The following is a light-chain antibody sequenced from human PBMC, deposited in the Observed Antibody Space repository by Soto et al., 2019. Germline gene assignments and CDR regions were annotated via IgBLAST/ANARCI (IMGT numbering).Light chain of an antibody. CDR2: DAS. CDR1: QSVSSY. CDR3: QQRSNWPPIT. Sequence: EILLTQSPATLSFSPGERATLSFRASQSVSSYLAWYQQKPGQAPRLLLYDASNRATGIPARFSGSGSGTDFTLTTSSLEHEDFAVYYCQQRSNWPPITFGQGTRLEIK. V-gene: IGKV3-11*01. J-gene: IGKJ5*01.